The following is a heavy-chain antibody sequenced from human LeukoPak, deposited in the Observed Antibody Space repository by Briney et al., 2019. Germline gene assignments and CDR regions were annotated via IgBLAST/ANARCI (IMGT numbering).Heavy chain of an antibody. V-gene: IGHV1-8*02. J-gene: IGHJ5*02. CDR3: ARDPGYCSGDNCYYSFFDP. Sequence: ASVKVSCKASGYTLRNYDISWVRQAPGQGLEWMGWINPNSGGTNYAQKFQGRVTVTRDMSTSTVYMELSSLKSEDTAVYYCARDPGYCSGDNCYYSFFDPWGQGTLVTVSS. CDR2: INPNSGGT. D-gene: IGHD2-15*01. CDR1: GYTLRNYD.